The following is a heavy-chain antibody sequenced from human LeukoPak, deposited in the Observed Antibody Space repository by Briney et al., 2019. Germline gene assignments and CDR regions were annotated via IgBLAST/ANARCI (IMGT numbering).Heavy chain of an antibody. Sequence: ASVKVSCKASGYTFTSYGIRWVRQAPGQGLEWMGWISAYNGNTNYAQKLQGRVTMTTDTSTSTAYMALRSLRSDDTAVYYCARDPPYYSSSWYGFDPWGQGTLVTVSS. CDR2: ISAYNGNT. CDR3: ARDPPYYSSSWYGFDP. D-gene: IGHD6-13*01. J-gene: IGHJ5*02. CDR1: GYTFTSYG. V-gene: IGHV1-18*01.